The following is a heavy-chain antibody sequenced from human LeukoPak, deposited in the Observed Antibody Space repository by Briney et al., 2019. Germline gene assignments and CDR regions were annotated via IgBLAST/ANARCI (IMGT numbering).Heavy chain of an antibody. J-gene: IGHJ3*02. D-gene: IGHD2-15*01. CDR2: ISWNSGSI. CDR1: GFTFDDYA. CDR3: AKDLPRYCSGGSCYTPLAFDI. Sequence: GGSLRLSCAASGFTFDDYAMHWVRQAPGKGLEWVPGISWNSGSIGYADSVKGRFTISRDNAKNSLYLQMNSLRAEDTALYYCAKDLPRYCSGGSCYTPLAFDIWGQGTMVTVSS. V-gene: IGHV3-9*01.